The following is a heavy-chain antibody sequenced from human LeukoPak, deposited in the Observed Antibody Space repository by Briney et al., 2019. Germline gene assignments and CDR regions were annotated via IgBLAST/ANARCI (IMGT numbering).Heavy chain of an antibody. V-gene: IGHV1-18*01. J-gene: IGHJ4*02. CDR1: GYTFTSYG. CDR2: ISAYNGNT. D-gene: IGHD1-26*01. CDR3: ARDGSHRPTNRIHSGSFVSPNIDY. Sequence: ASVTLSCKASGYTFTSYGISWVRQAPGQGLEWMGWISAYNGNTNCAQKLQGRVTMTTDTSTSTAYMELTSLRSDDTAVYYCARDGSHRPTNRIHSGSFVSPNIDYWGQGTLVTVSS.